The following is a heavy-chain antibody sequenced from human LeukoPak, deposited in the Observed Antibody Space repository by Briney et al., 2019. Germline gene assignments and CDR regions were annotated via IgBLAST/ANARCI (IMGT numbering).Heavy chain of an antibody. CDR1: GFTFSSYG. J-gene: IGHJ4*02. Sequence: GGSLRLSCAASGFTFSSYGMHWVRQAPGKGLEWVANIRQDGSDKYYVDSVKGRFTISRDSAKNSLYLQMNSLRAEDTAVYYCARDGGSAIPFDYWGQGTLVTVSS. V-gene: IGHV3-7*01. CDR3: ARDGGSAIPFDY. CDR2: IRQDGSDK.